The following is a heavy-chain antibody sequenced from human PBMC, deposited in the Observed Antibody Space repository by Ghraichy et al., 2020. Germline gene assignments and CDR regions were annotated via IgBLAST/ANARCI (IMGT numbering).Heavy chain of an antibody. CDR2: INHSGST. CDR3: ARGIGFDY. V-gene: IGHV4-34*01. J-gene: IGHJ4*02. D-gene: IGHD2-15*01. CDR1: GGSFSGYY. Sequence: SQTLSLTCAVYGGSFSGYYWSWIRQPPGKGLEWIGEINHSGSTNYNPSLKSRVTISVDTSKNQFSLKLSSVTAADTAVYYCARGIGFDYWGQGTLVTVSS.